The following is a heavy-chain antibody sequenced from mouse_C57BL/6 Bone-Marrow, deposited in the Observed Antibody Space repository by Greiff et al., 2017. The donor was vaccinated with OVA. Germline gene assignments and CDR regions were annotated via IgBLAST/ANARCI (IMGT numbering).Heavy chain of an antibody. Sequence: EVQLQQSGPELVKPGASVKLSCKASGYTFTDYYMNWVKQSPGKSLEWIGEINPNNGGTSYNQKFKGKATLTVDKSSSTAYMGLRSLTSEDSAVYYCARGHYGSSSDYWGQGTTLTVSA. D-gene: IGHD1-1*01. J-gene: IGHJ2*01. CDR1: GYTFTDYY. CDR2: INPNNGGT. V-gene: IGHV1-26*01. CDR3: ARGHYGSSSDY.